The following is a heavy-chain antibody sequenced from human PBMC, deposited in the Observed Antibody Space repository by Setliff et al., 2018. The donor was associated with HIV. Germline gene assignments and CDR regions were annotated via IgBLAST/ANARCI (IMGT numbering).Heavy chain of an antibody. Sequence: PGGSLRLSCAASGFTFSSYAMSWVRQPPGKGLEWIGEIYHGGSTNYNPSLKSRVTISVDKSKNQFSLKLSSVTAADTAVYYCARHPNSYGSGSYNYEPLYFDYWGQGTLVTVSS. CDR2: IYHGGST. CDR1: GFTFSSYAM. CDR3: ARHPNSYGSGSYNYEPLYFDY. D-gene: IGHD3-10*01. V-gene: IGHV4-4*02. J-gene: IGHJ4*02.